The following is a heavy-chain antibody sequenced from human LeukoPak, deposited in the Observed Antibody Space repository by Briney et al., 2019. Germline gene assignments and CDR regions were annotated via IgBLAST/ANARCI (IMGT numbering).Heavy chain of an antibody. D-gene: IGHD6-13*01. Sequence: GRYLRLSCAASGFTFSSYALNWVRQAPGKGLEWVATVSGSGDRMYHADSVKGRFTISRDNSKNTIYLQMNSLRAEDTALYYCAKAAAAPGFDFWGQGTLVTVSS. CDR1: GFTFSSYA. CDR2: VSGSGDRM. CDR3: AKAAAAPGFDF. V-gene: IGHV3-23*01. J-gene: IGHJ4*02.